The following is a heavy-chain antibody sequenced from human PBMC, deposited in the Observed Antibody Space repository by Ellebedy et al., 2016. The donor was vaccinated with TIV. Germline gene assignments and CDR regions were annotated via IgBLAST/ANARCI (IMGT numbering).Heavy chain of an antibody. CDR3: ARLVLQQLVPSWADY. CDR1: GYSFTSYW. J-gene: IGHJ4*02. CDR2: IYPGDSDT. D-gene: IGHD6-13*01. V-gene: IGHV5-51*01. Sequence: PGGSLRLSCKGSGYSFTSYWIGWVRQMPGKGLEWMGIIYPGDSDTRYSPSFQGQVTISADKSISTAYLQWSSLKASDTAMYYCARLVLQQLVPSWADYWGQGTLVTVSS.